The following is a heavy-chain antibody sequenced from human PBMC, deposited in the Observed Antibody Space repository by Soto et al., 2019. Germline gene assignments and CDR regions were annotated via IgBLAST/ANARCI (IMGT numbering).Heavy chain of an antibody. CDR3: ARGSSTVVTQFDY. D-gene: IGHD2-21*02. CDR1: RDSISTYY. CDR2: IYYSGIT. V-gene: IGHV4-59*01. J-gene: IGHJ4*02. Sequence: PSEILSLACTVSRDSISTYYWSWIRQSPGKGLEWIGYIYYSGITNYNPSLKSRVTISLDTSKNQFSLQLSSVTAADTAVYYCARGSSTVVTQFDYWGQGTLVTVSS.